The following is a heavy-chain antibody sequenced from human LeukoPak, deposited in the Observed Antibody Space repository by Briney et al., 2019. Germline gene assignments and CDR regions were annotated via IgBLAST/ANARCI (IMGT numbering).Heavy chain of an antibody. Sequence: SETLSLTCTVSGGSISSYYWSWIRQPAGKGLEWIGRIYTSGSTNYNPSLKSRVTMSVDTSKNQFSLKLSSVTAADTAVYYCARSYEYQLLYLPDAFDIWGQGTMVTVSS. J-gene: IGHJ3*02. CDR3: ARSYEYQLLYLPDAFDI. V-gene: IGHV4-4*07. CDR2: IYTSGST. D-gene: IGHD2-2*02. CDR1: GGSISSYY.